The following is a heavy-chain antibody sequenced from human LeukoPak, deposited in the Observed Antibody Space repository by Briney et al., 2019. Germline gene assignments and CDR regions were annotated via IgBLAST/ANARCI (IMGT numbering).Heavy chain of an antibody. Sequence: SETLSLTCTVSGGSISSYYWSWIRQPSGKGLEWIGYIYYSGSTNSNPSLKSRVTISVDKPKNQFSLKMSSVTAADTAVYYCARSPFGGVDYWGQGTLVTVSS. CDR1: GGSISSYY. J-gene: IGHJ4*02. CDR2: IYYSGST. D-gene: IGHD3-16*01. V-gene: IGHV4-59*12. CDR3: ARSPFGGVDY.